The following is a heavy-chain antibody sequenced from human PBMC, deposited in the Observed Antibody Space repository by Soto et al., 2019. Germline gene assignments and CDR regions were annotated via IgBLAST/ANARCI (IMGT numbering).Heavy chain of an antibody. CDR3: SDWRAGGPVNLDH. J-gene: IGHJ4*02. Sequence: GGSLRLSCVVSGLSLNNYAIAWVRHAPGKGLEFVSTIDVLDGAWYSDSVRGRLAISRDVSRNTVYLQVSSLRVEDTAIYFCSDWRAGGPVNLDHWGPGTRVTVSS. D-gene: IGHD2-15*01. CDR1: GLSLNNYA. CDR2: IDVLDGA. V-gene: IGHV3-23*01.